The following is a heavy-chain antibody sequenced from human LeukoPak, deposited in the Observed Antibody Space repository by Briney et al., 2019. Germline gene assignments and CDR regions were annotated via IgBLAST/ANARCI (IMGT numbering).Heavy chain of an antibody. D-gene: IGHD3-22*01. V-gene: IGHV1-8*01. Sequence: GASVKVSCKASGYTVTSYDINWVRQATGQGLEWMGWMNPNSGNTGYAQKFQGRVTMTRNTSISTAYMELSSLRSEDTAVYYCARWGDYYYDSSGIKNDYWGQGTLVTVSS. CDR3: ARWGDYYYDSSGIKNDY. CDR1: GYTVTSYD. J-gene: IGHJ4*02. CDR2: MNPNSGNT.